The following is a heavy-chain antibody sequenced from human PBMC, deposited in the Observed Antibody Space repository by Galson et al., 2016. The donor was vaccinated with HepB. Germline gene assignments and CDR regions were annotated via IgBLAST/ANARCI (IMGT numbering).Heavy chain of an antibody. V-gene: IGHV4-59*01. J-gene: IGHJ4*02. Sequence: SETLSLTCNVSGGSITSYFWGWIRQPPGKGLEWIGYTFYSGTTNYHPSLRSRVTMSVDMSKNQLSLKLSSVTAADTAVYYCARVRSGYSGIADWGQGTLVTVSS. CDR1: GGSITSYF. CDR3: ARVRSGYSGIAD. CDR2: TFYSGTT. D-gene: IGHD3-22*01.